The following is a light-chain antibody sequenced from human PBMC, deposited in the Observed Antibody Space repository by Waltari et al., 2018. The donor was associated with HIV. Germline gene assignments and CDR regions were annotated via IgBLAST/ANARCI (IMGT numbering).Light chain of an antibody. V-gene: IGLV1-51*01. Sequence: QSVLTQPPSVSAAPGQKVTISCSGSSSNIGKNYVSWYQQFPGTAPKLLIYDKKGRPSGIPDRFAGSKSGTSATLDIAGLQTGDEADYYCGTWDSSLSAGVFGGGTKLTVL. J-gene: IGLJ2*01. CDR3: GTWDSSLSAGV. CDR1: SSNIGKNY. CDR2: DKK.